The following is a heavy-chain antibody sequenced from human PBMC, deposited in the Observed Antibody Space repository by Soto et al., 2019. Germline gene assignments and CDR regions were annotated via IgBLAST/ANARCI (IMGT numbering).Heavy chain of an antibody. CDR2: IKQDGSEK. Sequence: EVQLVESGGGLVQPGASLRVSCAASGFTFSAYWMSWVRQAPGKGLEWVANIKQDGSEKHYVDSVKGRFTISRDNAKTSLYLQMNSLRAEDTAVYYCARSIAAAGLFDYWGQGTLVTVSS. CDR1: GFTFSAYW. CDR3: ARSIAAAGLFDY. V-gene: IGHV3-7*01. D-gene: IGHD6-13*01. J-gene: IGHJ4*02.